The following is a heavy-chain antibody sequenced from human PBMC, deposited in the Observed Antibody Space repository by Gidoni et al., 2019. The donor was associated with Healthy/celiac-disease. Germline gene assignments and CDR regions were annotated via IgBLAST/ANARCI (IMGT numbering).Heavy chain of an antibody. V-gene: IGHV3-33*01. CDR2: IWYDGSNK. D-gene: IGHD3-3*01. CDR1: GFTFLSYG. J-gene: IGHJ4*02. Sequence: QVQLVESGGGVVQPGRSLILSWAASGFTFLSYGMHLVRQAPGKGLEWVAVIWYDGSNKYYADSVKGRFTISRDNSKNTLYLQMNSLRAEDTAVYYCARTWTTYYDFWSGYYNFDYWGQGTLVTVSS. CDR3: ARTWTTYYDFWSGYYNFDY.